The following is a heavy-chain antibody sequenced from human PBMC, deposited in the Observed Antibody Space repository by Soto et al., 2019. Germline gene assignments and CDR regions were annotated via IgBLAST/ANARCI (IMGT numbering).Heavy chain of an antibody. J-gene: IGHJ6*02. CDR1: GGSVSSGDYF. V-gene: IGHV4-61*08. CDR2: IYYSGST. D-gene: IGHD3-10*01. CDR3: ARSPNYYYYGFDV. Sequence: SETLSLTCTVSGGSVSSGDYFWSWLRQSPGKRLEWIAYIYYSGSTNYNPSLKSRATISVDTSKSQVSLTLTSMAAADAALYYCARSPNYYYYGFDVWGQGTAVTVSS.